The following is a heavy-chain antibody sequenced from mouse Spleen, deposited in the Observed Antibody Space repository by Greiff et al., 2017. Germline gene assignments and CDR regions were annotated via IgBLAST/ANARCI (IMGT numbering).Heavy chain of an antibody. CDR2: ISSGGSYT. J-gene: IGHJ2*01. D-gene: IGHD1-2*01. CDR3: ARRGTTALYFDY. CDR1: GFTFSSYA. V-gene: IGHV5-9-3*01. Sequence: EVQLQESGGGLVKPGGSLKLSCAASGFTFSSYAMSWVRQTPEKRLEWVATISSGGSYTYYPDSVKGRFTISRDNAKNTLYLQMSSLRSEDTAMYYCARRGTTALYFDYWGQGTTLTVSS.